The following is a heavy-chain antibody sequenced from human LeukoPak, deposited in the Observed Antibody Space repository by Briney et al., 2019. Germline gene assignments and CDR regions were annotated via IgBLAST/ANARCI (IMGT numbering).Heavy chain of an antibody. J-gene: IGHJ4*02. V-gene: IGHV1-69*13. Sequence: SVKVSRKASGGTFSSYAISWVRQAPGQGLEWMGGIIPIFGTANYAQKFQGRVTITADESTSTAYMELSSLRSEDTAVYYCARARGSAVALFDYWGQGTLVTVSS. D-gene: IGHD6-19*01. CDR1: GGTFSSYA. CDR2: IIPIFGTA. CDR3: ARARGSAVALFDY.